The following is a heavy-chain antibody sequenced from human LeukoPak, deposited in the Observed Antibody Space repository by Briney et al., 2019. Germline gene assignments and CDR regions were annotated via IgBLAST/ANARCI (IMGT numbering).Heavy chain of an antibody. Sequence: GGSLRLSCAASGFTFSSYAMSWVRQAPGKGLEWVSAIRDSGGSTYYADSVKGRFTISRDNSKNTLYLQMNSLRAEDTAIYYCAKGPSSGYSSGWFDYWGQGTLVTVSS. J-gene: IGHJ4*02. CDR2: IRDSGGST. D-gene: IGHD6-19*01. CDR3: AKGPSSGYSSGWFDY. CDR1: GFTFSSYA. V-gene: IGHV3-23*01.